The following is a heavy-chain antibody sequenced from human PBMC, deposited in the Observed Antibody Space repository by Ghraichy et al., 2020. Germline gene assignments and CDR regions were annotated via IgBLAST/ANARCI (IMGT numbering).Heavy chain of an antibody. D-gene: IGHD6-19*01. CDR3: ARPERFRGWYAFDY. CDR2: IYYSGST. J-gene: IGHJ4*02. V-gene: IGHV4-39*01. Sequence: SETLSLTCTVSGGSISSSSYYWGWIRQPPGKGLEWIGSIYYSGSTYYNPSLKSRVTISVDTSKNQFSLKLSSVTAADTAVYYCARPERFRGWYAFDYWGQGTLVTVSS. CDR1: GGSISSSSYY.